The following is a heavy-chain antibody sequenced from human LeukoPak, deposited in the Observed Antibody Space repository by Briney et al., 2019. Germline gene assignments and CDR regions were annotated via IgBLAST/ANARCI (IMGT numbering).Heavy chain of an antibody. CDR3: ARDSGDYPYFMDA. CDR1: GGSISSGSYY. Sequence: SETLSLTCTVSGGSISSGSYYWSWIRQPAGKGLEWIGRISTSGSTNYNPSLKSRLTISVDTSKNQFSLKLTSVTAADTAVYYCARDSGDYPYFMDAWGTGTTVTVSS. D-gene: IGHD4-17*01. CDR2: ISTSGST. J-gene: IGHJ6*03. V-gene: IGHV4-61*02.